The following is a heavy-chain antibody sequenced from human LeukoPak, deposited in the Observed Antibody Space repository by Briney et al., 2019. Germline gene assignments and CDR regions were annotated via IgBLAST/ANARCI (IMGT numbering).Heavy chain of an antibody. CDR2: ISYDGSNK. D-gene: IGHD4-17*01. CDR3: AKGDYTVTTPDY. V-gene: IGHV3-30*18. Sequence: GGSLRLSCAASGFTFSSYGVHWVRQAPGKGLEWVAVISYDGSNKYYADSVKGRFTISRDNSKNTLYLQMNSLRAEDTAVYYCAKGDYTVTTPDYWGQGTLVTVSS. J-gene: IGHJ4*02. CDR1: GFTFSSYG.